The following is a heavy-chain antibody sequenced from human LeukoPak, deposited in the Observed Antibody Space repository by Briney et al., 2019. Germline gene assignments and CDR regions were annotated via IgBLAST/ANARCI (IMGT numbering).Heavy chain of an antibody. D-gene: IGHD4-17*01. V-gene: IGHV1-18*03. CDR2: ISGSTGDT. CDR3: ARDENYGIFFNVDY. Sequence: GASVKVSCKASGYSFVLYGINWVRQAPGEGPEWMGWISGSTGDTNYAQKFQGRVTMTADTSSSTAYMELRSLRLDDMAVYYCARDENYGIFFNVDYWGQGTLVTVSS. J-gene: IGHJ4*02. CDR1: GYSFVLYG.